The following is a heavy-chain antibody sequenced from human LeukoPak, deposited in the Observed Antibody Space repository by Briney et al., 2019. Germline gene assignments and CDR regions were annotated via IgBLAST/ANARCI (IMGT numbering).Heavy chain of an antibody. D-gene: IGHD4-17*01. Sequence: SETLSLTCAVSGDSISSYYWSWIRQPAGKGLEWIGRIYTSGSTNYNPSLKSRVTISADKSKNQFSLKLSSVTAADTAVYYCARDRTTVTTYYSYSYMDVWGKGTTVTVSS. CDR1: GDSISSYY. J-gene: IGHJ6*03. CDR3: ARDRTTVTTYYSYSYMDV. CDR2: IYTSGST. V-gene: IGHV4-4*07.